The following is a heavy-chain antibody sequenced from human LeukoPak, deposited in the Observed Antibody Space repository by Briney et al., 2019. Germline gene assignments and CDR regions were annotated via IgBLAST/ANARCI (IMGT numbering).Heavy chain of an antibody. CDR3: AKEVGAET. V-gene: IGHV3-7*04. Sequence: GGSQRLSCAASGFTFSDYWMTWVRQVPGKGLEWVANIDQAGGETYHVDSVAGRFTISRHNAKKELYLQMNSLRVDDTAIYYCAKEVGAETWGQGTLVTVSS. CDR2: IDQAGGET. J-gene: IGHJ5*02. D-gene: IGHD1-26*01. CDR1: GFTFSDYW.